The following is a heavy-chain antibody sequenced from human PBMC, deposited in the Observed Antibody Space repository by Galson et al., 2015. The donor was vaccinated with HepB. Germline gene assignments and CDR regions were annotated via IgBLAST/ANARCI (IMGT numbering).Heavy chain of an antibody. CDR1: GFSFSDYY. CDR2: ISSGSGFT. CDR3: VRERGTTLTIYFDS. D-gene: IGHD3-16*01. V-gene: IGHV3-11*05. J-gene: IGHJ4*02. Sequence: LRLSCAVSGFSFSDYYMRWIRQAPGKGLEWIAYISSGSGFTKYADSVKGRFSVSRDNAKNLLFLQMNSLRADDTAVYYCVRERGTTLTIYFDSWGQGTLVTVSS.